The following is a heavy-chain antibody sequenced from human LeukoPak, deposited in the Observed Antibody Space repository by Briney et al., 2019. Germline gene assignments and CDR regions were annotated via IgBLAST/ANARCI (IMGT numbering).Heavy chain of an antibody. V-gene: IGHV4-59*01. J-gene: IGHJ4*02. CDR2: IYYSGST. CDR1: GGSISSYY. CDR3: FKQQTAYDILTGYPLYYFDY. D-gene: IGHD3-9*01. Sequence: SETLSLTCTVSGGSISSYYWSWIRQPPGKGLDWIGYIYYSGSTNYNPSLKSRVTISVDTSKNQFSLKLSSVTAADTAVYFFFKQQTAYDILTGYPLYYFDYWGQGTLVTVSS.